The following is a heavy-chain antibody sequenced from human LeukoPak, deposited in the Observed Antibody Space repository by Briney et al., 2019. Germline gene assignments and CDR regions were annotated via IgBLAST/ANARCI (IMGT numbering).Heavy chain of an antibody. J-gene: IGHJ6*02. CDR2: IYYSGRT. V-gene: IGHV4-31*03. Sequence: TSQTLSLTCTVSGGSISSAAYYWTWIRQHPGKGLEWIGHIYYSGRTDYNPTLKSRVNISIDTSKNQFSLRVNSVTAADTAVYYYGRGGGRSSTGMDVWGQGTTVTVSS. D-gene: IGHD2-2*01. CDR3: GRGGGRSSTGMDV. CDR1: GGSISSAAYY.